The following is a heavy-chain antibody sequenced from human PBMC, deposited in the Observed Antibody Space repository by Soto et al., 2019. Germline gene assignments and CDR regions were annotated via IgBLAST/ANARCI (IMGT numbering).Heavy chain of an antibody. J-gene: IGHJ5*02. D-gene: IGHD3-10*01. V-gene: IGHV4-31*03. CDR2: IYYSGST. CDR3: ARVKIGCGELDEIQNWFDP. CDR1: GGSISSGGYY. Sequence: QVQLQESGPGLVKPSQTLSLTCTVSGGSISSGGYYWSWIRQHPGKGLEWIGYIYYSGSTYYNPSLKSRVTISVDTSKNQFSLKLSSVTAADTAVYYCARVKIGCGELDEIQNWFDPWGQGTLVTVSS.